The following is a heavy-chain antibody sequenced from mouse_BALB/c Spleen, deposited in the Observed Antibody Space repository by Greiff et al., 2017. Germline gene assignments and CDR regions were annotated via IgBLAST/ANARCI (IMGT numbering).Heavy chain of an antibody. D-gene: IGHD2-3*01. J-gene: IGHJ4*01. CDR2: ISSGSSTI. V-gene: IGHV5-17*02. CDR3: ARRDGSYAMDY. CDR1: GFTFSSFG. Sequence: EVQRVESGGGLVQPGGSRKLSCAASGFTFSSFGMHWVRQAPEKGLEWVAYISSGSSTIYYADTVKGRFTISRDNPKNTLFLQMTSLRSEDTAMYYCARRDGSYAMDYWGQGTSVTVSS.